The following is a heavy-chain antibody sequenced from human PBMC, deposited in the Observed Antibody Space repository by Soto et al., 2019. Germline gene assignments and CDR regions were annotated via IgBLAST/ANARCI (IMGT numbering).Heavy chain of an antibody. CDR3: AREEVSRPNTYHGLDV. J-gene: IGHJ6*02. Sequence: EVQLVESGGGLVKPGGSLRLSCAASGFTFNTYTINCVRQAPGKGLEWVSSISSRSCYIYYGDSVKGRFTITRDDARNSLYLQMNSLRAEDTAVYYCAREEVSRPNTYHGLDVWGQGTTVTVSS. CDR2: ISSRSCYI. CDR1: GFTFNTYT. V-gene: IGHV3-21*01.